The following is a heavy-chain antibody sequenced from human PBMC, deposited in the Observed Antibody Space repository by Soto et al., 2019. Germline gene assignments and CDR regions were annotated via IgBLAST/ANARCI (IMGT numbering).Heavy chain of an antibody. V-gene: IGHV4-59*01. J-gene: IGHJ4*02. CDR2: IYYSGST. CDR3: ARGPAGMATIRGNFDY. D-gene: IGHD5-12*01. Sequence: SETLSLTCTVSGGSISSYYWSWIRQPPGKGLEWIGYIYYSGSTNYNPSLKSRVTISVDTSKNQFSLKLRSVTAADTAVYYCARGPAGMATIRGNFDYWGQGTLVTVSS. CDR1: GGSISSYY.